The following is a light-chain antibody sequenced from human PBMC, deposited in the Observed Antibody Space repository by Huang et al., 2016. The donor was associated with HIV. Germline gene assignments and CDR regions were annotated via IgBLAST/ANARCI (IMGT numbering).Light chain of an antibody. CDR3: QQRISWPPSYT. CDR2: ATS. V-gene: IGKV3-11*01. J-gene: IGKJ2*01. CDR1: QSVSSY. Sequence: EIVLTQSPATLSLSPGDRAHLSCRASQSVSSYFAWYQQQPGHAPRLLIYATSNKATGVPARFSCSGSGTDFTLTISSLEPEDFANYYCQQRISWPPSYTFGQGTKVEI.